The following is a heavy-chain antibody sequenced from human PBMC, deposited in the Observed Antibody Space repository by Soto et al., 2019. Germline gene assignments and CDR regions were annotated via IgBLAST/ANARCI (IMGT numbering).Heavy chain of an antibody. CDR3: GSVGYCSSTNCLFYYYHYGMDV. Sequence: SVKVSCKASGGTFSSHAISWVRQAPGRGLEWMGGIIPIFGTTNYAQNFRARVTITADESTSTAYMELSSLTSEDTAVYYCGSVGYCSSTNCLFYYYHYGMDVWGQGTTVTAP. V-gene: IGHV1-69*13. CDR2: IIPIFGTT. D-gene: IGHD2-2*03. CDR1: GGTFSSHA. J-gene: IGHJ6*02.